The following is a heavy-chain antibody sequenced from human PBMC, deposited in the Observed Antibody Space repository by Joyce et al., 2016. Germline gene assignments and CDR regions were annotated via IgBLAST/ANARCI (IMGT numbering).Heavy chain of an antibody. Sequence: QVHLQESGPGLVKPSETLSLTCTVSGDSVTSLFWNWIRQPPGKGLEWVAHISSTGSTKYNPSLNSRATIALDAPRNQFSLKLTSVTAADTAIYYCARDGGYYFDYWGQGTLVAVSS. D-gene: IGHD3-16*01. J-gene: IGHJ4*02. CDR2: ISSTGST. V-gene: IGHV4-59*02. CDR1: GDSVTSLF. CDR3: ARDGGYYFDY.